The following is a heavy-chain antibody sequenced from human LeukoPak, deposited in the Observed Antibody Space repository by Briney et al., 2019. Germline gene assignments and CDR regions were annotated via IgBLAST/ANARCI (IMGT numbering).Heavy chain of an antibody. Sequence: GGSLTLSCAASGFTFSGYWMSWLRQAPGKGLEWVANIKQDGGEKYYVDTVKGRFTISRDNAKNSLYLQMNSLRAEDTAVYYCARDRGFGQADVWGKGTTVTVSS. D-gene: IGHD3-10*01. J-gene: IGHJ6*04. CDR2: IKQDGGEK. CDR3: ARDRGFGQADV. V-gene: IGHV3-7*01. CDR1: GFTFSGYW.